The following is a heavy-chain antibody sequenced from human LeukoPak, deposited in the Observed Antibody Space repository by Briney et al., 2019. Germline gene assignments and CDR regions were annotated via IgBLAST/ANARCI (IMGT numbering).Heavy chain of an antibody. CDR2: IIPIFGTA. V-gene: IGHV1-69*06. J-gene: IGHJ6*03. D-gene: IGHD5-18*01. Sequence: ASVKVSCKASGGTFSSYAISWVRQAPGQGLEWMGGIIPIFGTANYAQKFQGRVTITADKSTSTAYMELSSLRSEDTAVYYCARDGLMRWLQLWHMDVWGKGTTVTVSS. CDR1: GGTFSSYA. CDR3: ARDGLMRWLQLWHMDV.